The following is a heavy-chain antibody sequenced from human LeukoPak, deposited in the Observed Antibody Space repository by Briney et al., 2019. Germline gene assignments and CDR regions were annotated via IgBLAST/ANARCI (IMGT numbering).Heavy chain of an antibody. CDR2: ISWNSGSI. J-gene: IGHJ4*02. CDR3: AKGYYDSSGTDY. CDR1: GFTFDDYA. D-gene: IGHD3-22*01. Sequence: GGSLRLSCAASGFTFDDYAMHWVRQAPGKGLEWVSGISWNSGSIGYADSVKGRFTISRDNAKNCLYLQMNSLRAEDTALYYCAKGYYDSSGTDYWGQGTLVTVSS. V-gene: IGHV3-9*01.